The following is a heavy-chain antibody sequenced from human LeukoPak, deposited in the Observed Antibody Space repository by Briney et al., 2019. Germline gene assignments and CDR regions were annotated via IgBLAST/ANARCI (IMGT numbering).Heavy chain of an antibody. V-gene: IGHV2-70*04. CDR1: GFSLSTSGMR. J-gene: IGHJ6*02. CDR2: IDWDDGK. CDR3: ARTSRYYGMDV. Sequence: SGPTLVNPTQTLTLTCTFSGFSLSTSGMRVSWIRQPPGKALEWLARIDWDDGKYYSTSLKTRLAISKDTSKNQVVLTMTNMDPVDTATYYCARTSRYYGMDVWGQGTTVTVSS.